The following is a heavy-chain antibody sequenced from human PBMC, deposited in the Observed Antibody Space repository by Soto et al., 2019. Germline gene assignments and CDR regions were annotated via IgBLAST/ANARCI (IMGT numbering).Heavy chain of an antibody. CDR1: GYTFKNYG. CDR2: ISAYNGDT. J-gene: IGHJ4*02. V-gene: IGHV1-18*04. D-gene: IGHD3-9*01. CDR3: VLGGLETGYYRDMDY. Sequence: QDHLVQSGAEVKKPGASAKVSCKASGYTFKNYGINWVRQAPGRGLEWVAWISAYNGDTSYAQYFQGRVTVTTETLTNTAFMELRSLRPDDTAVYFCVLGGLETGYYRDMDYWGQGTLVSVSS.